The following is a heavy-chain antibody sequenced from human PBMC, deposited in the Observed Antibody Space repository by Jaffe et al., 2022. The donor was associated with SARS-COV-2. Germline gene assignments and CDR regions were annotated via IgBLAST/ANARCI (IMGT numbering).Heavy chain of an antibody. D-gene: IGHD5-12*01. J-gene: IGHJ4*02. CDR2: INSDGSST. CDR3: ARAPFVFRDGYNYY. CDR1: GFTFSSYW. V-gene: IGHV3-74*01. Sequence: EVQLVESGGGLVQPGGSLRLSCAASGFTFSSYWMHWVRQAPGKGLVWVSRINSDGSSTSYADSVKGRFTISRDNAKNTLYLQMNSLRAEDTAVYYCARAPFVFRDGYNYYWGQGTLVTVSS.